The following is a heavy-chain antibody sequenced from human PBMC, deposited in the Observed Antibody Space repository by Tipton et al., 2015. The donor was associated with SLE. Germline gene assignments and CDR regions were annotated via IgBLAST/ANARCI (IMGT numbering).Heavy chain of an antibody. CDR1: GYTLTELS. CDR3: ARGMVQGVVPNY. V-gene: IGHV1-2*06. J-gene: IGHJ4*02. CDR2: INPNTGGA. D-gene: IGHD3-10*01. Sequence: QSGAEVKKPGASVKVSCKVSGYTLTELSMHWVRQAPGKGLEWMGRINPNTGGAKYAEKFQGRVTLTMDTSISTAYMEVNSLRSDDTAVYYCARGMVQGVVPNYWGQGTLVTVSS.